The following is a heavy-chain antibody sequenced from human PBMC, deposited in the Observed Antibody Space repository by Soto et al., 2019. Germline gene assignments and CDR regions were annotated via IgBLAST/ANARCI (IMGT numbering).Heavy chain of an antibody. D-gene: IGHD3-9*01. CDR1: GGSFSGYY. J-gene: IGHJ2*01. Sequence: SETLSLTCAASGGSFSGYYWSWIRQPPGRGLEWIGEINHSGNSNYNPALESRVTISVDTSKNQFSLKLISVTAADTAVYYCARENILADHSDVYIHVSGRASLLTVS. CDR2: INHSGNS. V-gene: IGHV4-34*01. CDR3: ARENILADHSDVYIHV.